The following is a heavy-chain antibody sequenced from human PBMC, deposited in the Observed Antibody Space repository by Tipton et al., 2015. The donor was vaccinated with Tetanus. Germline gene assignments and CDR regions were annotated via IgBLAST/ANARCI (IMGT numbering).Heavy chain of an antibody. Sequence: SLRLSCAASGFTFSSYNMNWVRQAPGKGLEWVSYISSSSRYIYYADSVKGRFTISRDNAKNSLYLQMISLRAEDTAVYSCARGMAEASNCGGDCYSDYWGQGTLVTVSS. CDR1: GFTFSSYN. CDR2: ISSSSRYI. J-gene: IGHJ4*02. V-gene: IGHV3-21*05. D-gene: IGHD2-21*02. CDR3: ARGMAEASNCGGDCYSDY.